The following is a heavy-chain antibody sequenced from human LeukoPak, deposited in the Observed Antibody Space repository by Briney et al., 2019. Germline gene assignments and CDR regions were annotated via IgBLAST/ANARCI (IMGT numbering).Heavy chain of an antibody. J-gene: IGHJ3*02. CDR1: GYTFSSYA. D-gene: IGHD6-19*01. CDR3: AKPRGEEWLVGLYDAFDI. V-gene: IGHV3-23*01. Sequence: TGGSLRLSCATSGYTFSSYAMSWVRQAPGKGLEWVSGIGASGGSTYYADSVKGRFTISRDNSKNTLYLQMNSLRAEDTAVFYCAKPRGEEWLVGLYDAFDIWGQGTMVTVSS. CDR2: IGASGGST.